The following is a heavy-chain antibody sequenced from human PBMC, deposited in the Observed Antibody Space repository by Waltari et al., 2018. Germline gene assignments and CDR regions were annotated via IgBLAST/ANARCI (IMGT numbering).Heavy chain of an antibody. CDR1: GFIFDDYG. CDR2: INWNSGTI. CDR3: TKDMDGATAMAPRLDF. D-gene: IGHD5-18*01. Sequence: VHLVESGGGLVRPGRSLRLSCAASGFIFDDYGMDWVRQAPGKGLERVAGINWNSGTIHYADSVKGRFTISRDNAENSLYLKMNSLTTEDTAVYYCTKDMDGATAMAPRLDFWGQGTLVTVSS. V-gene: IGHV3-9*01. J-gene: IGHJ4*02.